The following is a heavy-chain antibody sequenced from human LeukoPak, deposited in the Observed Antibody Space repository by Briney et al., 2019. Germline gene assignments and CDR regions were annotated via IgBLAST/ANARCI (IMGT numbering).Heavy chain of an antibody. Sequence: SETLSLTCTVSGGSVSSSSYYWGWIRQPPGKGLEWIGRIYYSGNTYYTPSLKSRVTISVDTSRNQFSLKLSSVTAADTAVYYCARQERGAWPPTSFDYWGQGTLATVSS. CDR3: ARQERGAWPPTSFDY. V-gene: IGHV4-39*01. CDR2: IYYSGNT. J-gene: IGHJ4*02. D-gene: IGHD4/OR15-4a*01. CDR1: GGSVSSSSYY.